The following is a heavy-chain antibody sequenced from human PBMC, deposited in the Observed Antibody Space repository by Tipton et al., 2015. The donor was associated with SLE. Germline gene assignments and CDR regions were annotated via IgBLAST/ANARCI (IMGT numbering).Heavy chain of an antibody. J-gene: IGHJ4*02. CDR2: INHSGST. CDR3: ESHLGAVLAN. V-gene: IGHV4-34*01. CDR1: GGSFSGYY. Sequence: LRLSCAVYGGSFSGYYWSWIRQPPGKGLEWIGEINHSGSTNYNPSLKSRVTISVDTSKNQFSLKLSSVTAADTAVYYCESHLGAVLANWGQGTLVTVSS. D-gene: IGHD6-19*01.